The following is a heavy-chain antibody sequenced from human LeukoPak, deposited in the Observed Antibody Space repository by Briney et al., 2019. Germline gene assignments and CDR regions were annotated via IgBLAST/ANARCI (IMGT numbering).Heavy chain of an antibody. D-gene: IGHD4-23*01. CDR2: IDRDGSRI. Sequence: GGSLRLSCAVSGFTFSSYWMHWVRQAPGKGLVWVSRIDRDGSRINYADSVKGRFSISRDNGKNTLFLQMNSLRAEDAAVYYCVRGNDYGGPHYRGQGTLVTVSS. CDR1: GFTFSSYW. V-gene: IGHV3-74*01. CDR3: VRGNDYGGPHY. J-gene: IGHJ4*02.